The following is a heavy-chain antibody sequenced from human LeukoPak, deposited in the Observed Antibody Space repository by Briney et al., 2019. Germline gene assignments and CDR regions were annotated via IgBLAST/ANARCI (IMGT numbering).Heavy chain of an antibody. CDR3: ARDRYSGYDWDFDY. J-gene: IGHJ4*02. D-gene: IGHD5-12*01. V-gene: IGHV1-2*06. CDR2: INPNSGGT. Sequence: ASVKVSCKASGCTFTGYYMHWVRQAPGQGLEWMGRINPNSGGTNYAQKFQGRVTMTRDTSISTAYMELSRLRSDDTAVYYCARDRYSGYDWDFDYWGQGTLVTVSS. CDR1: GCTFTGYY.